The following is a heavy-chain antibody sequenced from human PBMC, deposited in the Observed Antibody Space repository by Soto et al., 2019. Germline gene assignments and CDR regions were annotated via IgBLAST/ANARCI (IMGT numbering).Heavy chain of an antibody. CDR1: GFRFKSFV. J-gene: IGHJ4*02. V-gene: IGHV3-30*19. Sequence: QLQLVESGGGVVQPGTSLRLSCAASGFRFKSFVMHWVRQAPGKGLEWVAFTSYDGSNKDSGDSVKGRFTVSRDNSQNTLLLQMDFLRPEDTALYYCARWGTTGGFDLWGQGTLVSVSS. CDR2: TSYDGSNK. D-gene: IGHD3-16*01. CDR3: ARWGTTGGFDL.